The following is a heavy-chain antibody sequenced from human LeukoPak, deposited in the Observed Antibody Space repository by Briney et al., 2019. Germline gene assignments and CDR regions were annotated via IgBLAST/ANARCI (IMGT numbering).Heavy chain of an antibody. CDR2: ISWNSGSI. V-gene: IGHV3-9*01. Sequence: PGGSLRLSCAASGFTFDDYAMHWVRHAPGKGLEWVSGISWNSGSIGYADSVKGRFTISRDNAKNSLYLQMNSLRAEDTALYYCAKGPVLLWFGESDYFDYWGQGTLVTVSS. D-gene: IGHD3-10*01. CDR3: AKGPVLLWFGESDYFDY. J-gene: IGHJ4*02. CDR1: GFTFDDYA.